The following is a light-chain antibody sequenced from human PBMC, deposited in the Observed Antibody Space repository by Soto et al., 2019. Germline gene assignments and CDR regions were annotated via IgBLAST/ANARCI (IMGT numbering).Light chain of an antibody. Sequence: HAVVTQEPSLTVSPGGTVTLTCASSTGAVTSSLYPYWFQQKPGQAPRTLIYDATNKHSWTPARFTGSLLGDKAALTLSGAQPEDEADYYCLLVYSGVVVFGGGTKLTVL. V-gene: IGLV7-46*01. J-gene: IGLJ2*01. CDR3: LLVYSGVVV. CDR2: DAT. CDR1: TGAVTSSLY.